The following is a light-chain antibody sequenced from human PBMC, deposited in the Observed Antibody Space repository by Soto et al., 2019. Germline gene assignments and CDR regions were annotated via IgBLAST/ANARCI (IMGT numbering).Light chain of an antibody. CDR1: SSDVGGYNY. J-gene: IGLJ1*01. CDR3: SSYTSSIPYV. Sequence: QSVLTQPASVSGSPGQSITISCTGTSSDVGGYNYVSWYQQHPGKAPKLMIYDVSNRPSGVSNRFSGSKSGNTASLTISGLQADDEADYYCSSYTSSIPYVFGTGTKVTV. CDR2: DVS. V-gene: IGLV2-14*01.